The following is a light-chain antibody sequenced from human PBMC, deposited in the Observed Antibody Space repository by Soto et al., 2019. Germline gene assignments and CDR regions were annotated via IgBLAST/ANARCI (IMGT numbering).Light chain of an antibody. CDR2: DTN. J-gene: IGLJ3*02. CDR1: TGAVTSGHY. V-gene: IGLV7-46*01. CDR3: LLLYSDGRV. Sequence: QAVVTQEPSLTVSPGGTVTLTCGSSTGAVTSGHYPYWFQQKPGQAPKTLIYDTNNKLSWTTARFSGSLLGGKSALTLSGAQHEDDAEYYCLLLYSDGRVFGGGTKLTVL.